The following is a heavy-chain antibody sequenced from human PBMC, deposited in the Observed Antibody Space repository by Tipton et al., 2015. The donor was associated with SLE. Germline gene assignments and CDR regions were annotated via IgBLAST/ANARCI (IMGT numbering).Heavy chain of an antibody. CDR3: ARETSDLPWHYYYHMDV. CDR2: ISHSGSA. Sequence: TLSLTCAVSGGSISGYYWSWIRQPPGKGLQWIGDISHSGSADYHPSLKGRVTISLDRSKNQISLKVASVTTADTAVYYCARETSDLPWHYYYHMDVWGKGTTVTGSS. J-gene: IGHJ6*03. V-gene: IGHV4-59*01. D-gene: IGHD3-3*01. CDR1: GGSISGYY.